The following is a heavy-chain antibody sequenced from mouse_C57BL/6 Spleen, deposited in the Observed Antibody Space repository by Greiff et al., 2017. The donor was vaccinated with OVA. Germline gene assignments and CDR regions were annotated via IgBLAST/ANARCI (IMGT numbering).Heavy chain of an antibody. J-gene: IGHJ4*01. Sequence: EVHLVESGPGLVKPSQSLSLTCSVTGYSITSGYYWNWIRQFPGNKLEWMGYISYDGSNNYNPSLKNRISITRDTSKNQFFLKLNSVTTEDTATYYCARDFFHDGAMDYWGQGTSVTVSS. CDR1: GYSITSGYY. D-gene: IGHD2-12*01. CDR2: ISYDGSN. CDR3: ARDFFHDGAMDY. V-gene: IGHV3-6*01.